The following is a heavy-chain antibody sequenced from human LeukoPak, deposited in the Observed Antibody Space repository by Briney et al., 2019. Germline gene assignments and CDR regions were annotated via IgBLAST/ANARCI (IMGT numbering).Heavy chain of an antibody. J-gene: IGHJ3*02. V-gene: IGHV1-69*06. Sequence: GASVKVSCKASGGTFSSYAISWVRQAPGQGLEWMGGIIPIFGTANYAQKFQGRVTITADKSTSTAYMELSSLRSEDTAVYYCARDPYDCWSEDAFDIWGQGTMVTVSS. CDR1: GGTFSSYA. CDR3: ARDPYDCWSEDAFDI. CDR2: IIPIFGTA. D-gene: IGHD3-3*01.